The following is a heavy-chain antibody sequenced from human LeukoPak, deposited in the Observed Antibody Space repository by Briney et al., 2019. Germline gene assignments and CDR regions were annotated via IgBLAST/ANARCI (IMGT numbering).Heavy chain of an antibody. V-gene: IGHV3-11*06. CDR2: ISSSSSYT. CDR3: ARSLEMATVRSGFDI. D-gene: IGHD5-24*01. J-gene: IGHJ3*02. CDR1: GVRFSDYY. Sequence: PGGSPRLSCAASGVRFSDYYMRWVRPAPGKGLEWVSYISSSSSYTNYADSLKGRFTISRDNAKNSLYLQMNSLRVEDTAAYYCARSLEMATVRSGFDIWGQGTMVIVSS.